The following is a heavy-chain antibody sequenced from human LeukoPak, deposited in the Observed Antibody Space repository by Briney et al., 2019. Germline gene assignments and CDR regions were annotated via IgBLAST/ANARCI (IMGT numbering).Heavy chain of an antibody. CDR2: MNPSSGNT. Sequence: ASVKVSCKASGYTFTSYDINWVRQATGQGLEWMGWMNPSSGNTGYAQKFQGRVTMTRNTSISTAYMELSSLRSEDTAVYYCARWGDCSSTSCPLNYYYYGMDVWGQGTTVTVSS. CDR1: GYTFTSYD. V-gene: IGHV1-8*01. D-gene: IGHD2-2*01. CDR3: ARWGDCSSTSCPLNYYYYGMDV. J-gene: IGHJ6*02.